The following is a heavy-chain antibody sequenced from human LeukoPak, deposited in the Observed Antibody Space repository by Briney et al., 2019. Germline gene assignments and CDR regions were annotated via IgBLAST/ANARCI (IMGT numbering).Heavy chain of an antibody. D-gene: IGHD3-10*01. V-gene: IGHV3-7*01. Sequence: GGSLRLSCAASGFTLSPYWMTWVRQAPGKGLEWVANIKQDGSAQHYVDSVKVRFTISRDNAKNSMYLQMNSLRVEDTAVYYCATDNYGWGSHDSWGQGTLVTVSS. CDR1: GFTLSPYW. CDR2: IKQDGSAQ. CDR3: ATDNYGWGSHDS. J-gene: IGHJ5*01.